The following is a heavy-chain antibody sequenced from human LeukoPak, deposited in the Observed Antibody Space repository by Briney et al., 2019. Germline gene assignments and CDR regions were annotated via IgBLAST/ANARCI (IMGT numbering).Heavy chain of an antibody. V-gene: IGHV3-7*01. D-gene: IGHD1-14*01. CDR3: ARDPETERGRDGLDC. CDR2: IKEDGSDK. CDR1: GFTFSSYW. J-gene: IGHJ4*02. Sequence: GGSLRLSCAASGFTFSSYWMSWDRQAPGKGLEWMANIKEDGSDKYYMDSVKGRFTISRDNAKNSLYLQMNSLRAGDTAVYFCARDPETERGRDGLDCWGQGTLVTVSS.